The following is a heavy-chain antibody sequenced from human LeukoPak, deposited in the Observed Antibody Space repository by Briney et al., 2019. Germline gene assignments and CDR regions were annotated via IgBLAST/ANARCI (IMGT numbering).Heavy chain of an antibody. CDR1: GFTLSGYW. CDR3: ARGTYYYGSGSPETGY. Sequence: GGSLRHSRVASGFTLSGYWLSWVRPAPRRGRGWVAKIKQEGSEKYYVDSVKGRFTISRDNAKNSLYLQMNSLRAEDTAVYYCARGTYYYGSGSPETGYWGQGTLVTVSS. V-gene: IGHV3-7*03. D-gene: IGHD3-10*01. J-gene: IGHJ4*02. CDR2: IKQEGSEK.